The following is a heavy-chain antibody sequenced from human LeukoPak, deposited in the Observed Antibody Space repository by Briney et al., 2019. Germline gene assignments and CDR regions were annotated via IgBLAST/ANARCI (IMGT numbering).Heavy chain of an antibody. CDR3: AKDIEVVVAAGYDAFDI. CDR1: GYTFTGYY. D-gene: IGHD2-15*01. Sequence: VASVKVSCKASGYTFTGYYMHWVRQAPGQGLEWMGWINPNSGGTNYAQKFQGRVTMTRDTSISTAYMELSRLRSDDTAVYYCAKDIEVVVAAGYDAFDIWGQGTMVTVSS. J-gene: IGHJ3*02. V-gene: IGHV1-2*02. CDR2: INPNSGGT.